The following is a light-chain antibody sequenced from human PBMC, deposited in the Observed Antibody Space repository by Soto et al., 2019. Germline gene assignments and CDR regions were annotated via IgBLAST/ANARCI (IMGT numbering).Light chain of an antibody. CDR3: QQYNSYPWT. Sequence: DIQMTQSPSTLSASVGDRVTITCRARQSISSWLAWYQQKPGKAPKLLIYKASSLESGVPSRFSGSGSGTEFTLTISSLQPDDLATYYCQQYNSYPWTFGQGTKVEIK. CDR1: QSISSW. CDR2: KAS. V-gene: IGKV1-5*03. J-gene: IGKJ1*01.